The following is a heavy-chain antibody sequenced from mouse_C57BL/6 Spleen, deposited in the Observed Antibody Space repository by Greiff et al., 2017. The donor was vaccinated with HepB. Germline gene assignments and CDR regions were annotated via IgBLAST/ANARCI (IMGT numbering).Heavy chain of an antibody. CDR2: ISGGGGNT. D-gene: IGHD1-1*01. J-gene: IGHJ1*03. Sequence: VMLVESGGGLVKPGGSLKLSCAASGFTFSSYTMSWVRQTPEKRLEWVATISGGGGNTYYPDSVKCRFTISRDNAKNTLYLQMSSLRSEDTALYYCARHDYGSSYGYWYFDVWGTGTTVTVSS. V-gene: IGHV5-9*01. CDR1: GFTFSSYT. CDR3: ARHDYGSSYGYWYFDV.